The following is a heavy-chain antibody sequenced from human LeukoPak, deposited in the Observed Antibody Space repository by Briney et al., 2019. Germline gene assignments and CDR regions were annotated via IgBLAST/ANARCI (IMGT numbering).Heavy chain of an antibody. J-gene: IGHJ4*02. CDR2: ISSSSDDI. CDR3: AKDRGVYGSGSSSYYFDY. CDR1: GFSFINYN. Sequence: GGSLRLSCVASGFSFINYNMNWVRQAPGKGLEWVSSISSSSDDIYYSDSVKGRFTISRDNAKNALFLQMNSLRAEDTAVYYCAKDRGVYGSGSSSYYFDYWGQGTLVTVSS. V-gene: IGHV3-21*01. D-gene: IGHD3-10*01.